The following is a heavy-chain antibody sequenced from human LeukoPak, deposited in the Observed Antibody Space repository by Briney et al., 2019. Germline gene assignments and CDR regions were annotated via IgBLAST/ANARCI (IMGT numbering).Heavy chain of an antibody. Sequence: SETLSLTCAVYGGPFSGYYWSWIRQPPGKGLEWIGEINHSGSTSYNPSLKSRVTISVDTSKNQFSLKLSSVTAADTAVYYCARETSQKGAHYMDVWGKGTTITISS. CDR3: ARETSQKGAHYMDV. V-gene: IGHV4-34*01. CDR1: GGPFSGYY. J-gene: IGHJ6*03. D-gene: IGHD3-16*01. CDR2: INHSGST.